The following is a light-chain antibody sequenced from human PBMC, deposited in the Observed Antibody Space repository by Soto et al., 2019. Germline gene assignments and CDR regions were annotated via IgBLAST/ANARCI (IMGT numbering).Light chain of an antibody. CDR3: QQYYTYPLT. V-gene: IGKV4-1*01. J-gene: IGKJ4*01. Sequence: DIVIPQSPRSLTVSLAQRAAIRCKASQNIFFSSNNKNSLAWYQQKPGKPPRLLLYRASTREPGVPERFSGSGSGADFTLTISSLQAEDVEVYYCQQYYTYPLTFGGGTKVDIK. CDR1: QNIFFSSNNKNS. CDR2: RAS.